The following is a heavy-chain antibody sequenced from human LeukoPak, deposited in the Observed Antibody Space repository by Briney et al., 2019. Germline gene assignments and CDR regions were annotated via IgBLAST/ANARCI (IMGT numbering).Heavy chain of an antibody. J-gene: IGHJ4*02. CDR2: INTNTGNP. CDR1: EYTSTSYA. CDR3: ALIPPGPDY. D-gene: IGHD3-16*01. Sequence: GASVKVSCKASEYTSTSYAMNWVRQAPGQGLEWMGWINTNTGNPTYAQGFTGRFVFSLDTSVSTAFLQISSLKTEDTAVYYCALIPPGPDYWGQGILVTVSS. V-gene: IGHV7-4-1*02.